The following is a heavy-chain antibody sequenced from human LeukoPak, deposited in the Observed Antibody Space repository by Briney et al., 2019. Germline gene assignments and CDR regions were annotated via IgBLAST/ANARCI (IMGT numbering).Heavy chain of an antibody. V-gene: IGHV1-2*02. Sequence: GASVKVSCTASVYTFIDYYIHWVRQAPGQGLEWMGWINPNSGGTNYAQKFQGRVTMTRDTSISTAYMELSRLRSDDTAVYYCATAYYYDSSGYYGCDYWGQGTLVTVSS. D-gene: IGHD3-22*01. CDR1: VYTFIDYY. J-gene: IGHJ4*02. CDR2: INPNSGGT. CDR3: ATAYYYDSSGYYGCDY.